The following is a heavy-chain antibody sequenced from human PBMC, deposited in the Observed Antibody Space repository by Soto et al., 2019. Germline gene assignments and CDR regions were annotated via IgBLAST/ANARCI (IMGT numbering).Heavy chain of an antibody. V-gene: IGHV3-23*01. D-gene: IGHD1-1*01. CDR1: GFTFNNHA. CDR2: IINTGATT. Sequence: EVQLLQSGEGLVQPGGSLRLSCVASGFTFNNHAMTWVRQAPGKGLEWVSAIINTGATTYYADSVKGRFTISRDNSKNTVYLQMGSLRPEDTAIYYCARYTTDWDDDCWGQGTLVTVSS. J-gene: IGHJ4*02. CDR3: ARYTTDWDDDC.